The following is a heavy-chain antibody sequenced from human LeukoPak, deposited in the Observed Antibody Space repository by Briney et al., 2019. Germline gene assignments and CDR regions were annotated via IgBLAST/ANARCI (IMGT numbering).Heavy chain of an antibody. D-gene: IGHD6-19*01. CDR1: GFTFSSYA. Sequence: GGALRLFCAASGFTFSSYAMSWVRQAPGKGLEVVSAISGSGGSTYYADFVKGRFTISRDNSKNTLYLQMNSLRAEDTAVYYCAKDRYIGVAGKGVEKYNWFDPWGQGTLVTVPS. V-gene: IGHV3-23*01. J-gene: IGHJ5*02. CDR2: ISGSGGST. CDR3: AKDRYIGVAGKGVEKYNWFDP.